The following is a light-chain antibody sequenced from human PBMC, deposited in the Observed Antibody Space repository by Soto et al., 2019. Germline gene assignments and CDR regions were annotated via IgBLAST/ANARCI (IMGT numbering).Light chain of an antibody. CDR2: EVT. V-gene: IGLV2-8*01. CDR3: TSHAGTNNFPYV. CDR1: SSDVGAYNY. J-gene: IGLJ1*01. Sequence: QSALTQPPSASGSPGQSVTISCTGTSSDVGAYNYVSWYQHRPGKAPKLMIYEVTKRPSGVPDRFSGAKSGNTASLTVSGLQAEDKADYYCTSHAGTNNFPYVFGTGTKLTVL.